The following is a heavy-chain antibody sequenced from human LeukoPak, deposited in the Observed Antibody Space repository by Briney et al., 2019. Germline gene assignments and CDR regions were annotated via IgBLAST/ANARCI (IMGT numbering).Heavy chain of an antibody. Sequence: ASVRVSCKPSGYTFTSYAISWVRQTPGQGFEWMGWINPHNGNTNYTLKLQGRVTMTTDTSTTTAYMELRSLRSDDTAIYFCARDPSNTSGRYAYFDSWGQGTLVTVSS. CDR3: ARDPSNTSGRYAYFDS. J-gene: IGHJ4*02. CDR2: INPHNGNT. D-gene: IGHD6-19*01. V-gene: IGHV1-18*01. CDR1: GYTFTSYA.